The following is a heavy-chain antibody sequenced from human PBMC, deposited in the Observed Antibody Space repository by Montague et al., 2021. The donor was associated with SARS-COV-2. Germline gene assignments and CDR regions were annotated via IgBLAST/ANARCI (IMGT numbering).Heavy chain of an antibody. CDR1: GGSISSSSYY. V-gene: IGHV4-39*01. CDR3: ASMVRAQVYYFDY. CDR2: IFYSGSX. D-gene: IGHD3-10*01. Sequence: SETLSLTCTVSGGSISSSSYYWGWIRQPPGKGLEWIGSIFYSGSXDYNPSLKSRVTISVDTSKNQFSLKLSSVTAADTAVYYCASMVRAQVYYFDYWGQGTLVTVSS. J-gene: IGHJ4*02.